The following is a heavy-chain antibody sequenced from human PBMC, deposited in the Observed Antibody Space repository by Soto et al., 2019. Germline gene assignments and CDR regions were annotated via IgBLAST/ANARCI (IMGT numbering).Heavy chain of an antibody. CDR1: GGSISSGDYY. D-gene: IGHD3-3*01. Sequence: PSETLSLTCTLSGGSISSGDYYWSWIRQPPGQGLDWIGYIYYSGSTYYNPSLKSRVTISVDKSKNQFSLKLSSVTAADTAVYYCAREKPNFLRFLEWSRRKNNAFDIWGQGTMVTVSS. CDR2: IYYSGST. J-gene: IGHJ3*02. CDR3: AREKPNFLRFLEWSRRKNNAFDI. V-gene: IGHV4-30-4*01.